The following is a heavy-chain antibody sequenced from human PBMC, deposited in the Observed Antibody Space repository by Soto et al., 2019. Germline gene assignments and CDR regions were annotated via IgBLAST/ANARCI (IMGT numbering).Heavy chain of an antibody. CDR2: ITGSGDNT. J-gene: IGHJ4*02. V-gene: IGHV3-23*01. CDR1: GFAFINYA. D-gene: IGHD2-15*01. CDR3: AQEEAASFDY. Sequence: EVQLLESGGGLIQPGGSLTLSCTASGFAFINYAMSWVRQAPGKGLEWVSGITGSGDNTYYAESVKGRFTISRDNSKNTVFLQMNSLRAEDTALYSCAQEEAASFDYWGRGNLVAVSS.